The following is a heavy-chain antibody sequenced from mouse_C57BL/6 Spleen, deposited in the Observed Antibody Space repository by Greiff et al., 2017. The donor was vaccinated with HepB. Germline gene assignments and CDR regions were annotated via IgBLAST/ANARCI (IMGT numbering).Heavy chain of an antibody. CDR2: INPNNGGT. D-gene: IGHD1-1*01. Sequence: EVQLQESGPELVKPGASVKISCKASGYTFTDYYMNWVKQSHGKSLEWIGDINPNNGGTSYNQKFKGKATLTVDKSSSTAYMELRSLTSEDSAVYYCAREDTTVEGYAMDYWGQGTSVTVSS. J-gene: IGHJ4*01. CDR3: AREDTTVEGYAMDY. V-gene: IGHV1-26*01. CDR1: GYTFTDYY.